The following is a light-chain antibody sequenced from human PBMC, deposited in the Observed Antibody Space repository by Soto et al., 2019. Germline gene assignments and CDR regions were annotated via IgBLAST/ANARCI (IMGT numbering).Light chain of an antibody. Sequence: EIVLTQSPATLSLSPGERATLSCRASQSVSSYLAWYQQKPGQAPRLLIYDAFNRATGIPARFSGSGSGTDVPLTISSLEPEDFAVYFCQQRSNWLTVGGGTKVEIK. CDR1: QSVSSY. CDR3: QQRSNWLT. V-gene: IGKV3-11*01. CDR2: DAF. J-gene: IGKJ4*01.